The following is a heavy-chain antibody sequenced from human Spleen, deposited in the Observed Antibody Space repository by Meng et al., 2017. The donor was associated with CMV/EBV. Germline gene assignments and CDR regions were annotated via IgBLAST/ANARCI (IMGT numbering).Heavy chain of an antibody. V-gene: IGHV4-61*01. CDR3: AREWAGSSFDY. CDR2: IYYSGST. CDR1: GGYVNGPNYY. Sequence: CSVSGGYVNGPNYYWSWIRQPPGKGLEWIGYIYYSGSTRYNPSLNSRLTISMDKSKNQFSLNLYSLTAADTALYYCAREWAGSSFDYWGQGALVTVSS. J-gene: IGHJ4*02. D-gene: IGHD6-19*01.